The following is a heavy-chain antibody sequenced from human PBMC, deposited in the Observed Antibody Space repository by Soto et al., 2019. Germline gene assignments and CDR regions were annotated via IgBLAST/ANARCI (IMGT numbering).Heavy chain of an antibody. V-gene: IGHV4-39*01. CDR1: GGSISSSIYY. D-gene: IGHD1-7*01. CDR2: IYYSGST. Sequence: SETLSLTCTVSGGSISSSIYYWGWIRQPPGKGLEWIGSIYYSGSTYYNPSLKSRVTISVDTSKNQFSLKLSSVTAADTAVYYCARHVSRPRGIELELLKWFAPWGQGTLVTVSS. CDR3: ARHVSRPRGIELELLKWFAP. J-gene: IGHJ5*02.